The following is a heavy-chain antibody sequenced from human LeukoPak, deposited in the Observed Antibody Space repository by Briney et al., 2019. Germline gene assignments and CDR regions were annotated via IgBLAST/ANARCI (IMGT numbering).Heavy chain of an antibody. Sequence: GASVKVSCKVSRHTLTELSMHWVRQAPGNGLEWMGGFDPEDGETIYAQKLHGRVTMTEDTSTDTAYMALSRLTFEDTTVCYCATGSIGRNLVAAISFYYWGQGTLVTVSS. V-gene: IGHV1-24*01. CDR3: ATGSIGRNLVAAISFYY. J-gene: IGHJ4*02. D-gene: IGHD2-15*01. CDR1: RHTLTELS. CDR2: FDPEDGET.